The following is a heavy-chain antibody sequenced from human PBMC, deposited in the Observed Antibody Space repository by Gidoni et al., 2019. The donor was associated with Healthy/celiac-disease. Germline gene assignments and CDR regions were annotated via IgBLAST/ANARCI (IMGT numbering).Heavy chain of an antibody. CDR2: IIPIFGTA. V-gene: IGHV1-69*01. CDR3: ARNGNYDILTGIYYYYMDV. D-gene: IGHD3-9*01. Sequence: QVQLVQSGAEVKKPGSSVKVSCNASGGTFSSYAISWVRQAPGQGLEWMGGIIPIFGTANYAQKFQGRVTITADESTSTAYMELSSLRSEETAVYYCARNGNYDILTGIYYYYMDVWGKGTTVTVSS. CDR1: GGTFSSYA. J-gene: IGHJ6*03.